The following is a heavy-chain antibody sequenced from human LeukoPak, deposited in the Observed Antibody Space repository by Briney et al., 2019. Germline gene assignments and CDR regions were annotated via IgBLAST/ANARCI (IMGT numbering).Heavy chain of an antibody. D-gene: IGHD3-9*01. Sequence: GGSLRLSCAASGFTFSSYAMHWVRQAPGKGLEWVAVISYGGSNKYYADSVKGRFTISRGNSKNTLYLQMNSLRAEDTAVYYCARVLRYFDWLSPGANWGQGTLVTVSS. CDR2: ISYGGSNK. CDR1: GFTFSSYA. V-gene: IGHV3-30-3*01. J-gene: IGHJ4*02. CDR3: ARVLRYFDWLSPGAN.